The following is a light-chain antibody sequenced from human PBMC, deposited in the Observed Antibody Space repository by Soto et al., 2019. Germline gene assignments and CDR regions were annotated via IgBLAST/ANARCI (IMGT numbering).Light chain of an antibody. V-gene: IGLV2-23*02. CDR3: CSYAGDSYV. Sequence: QSVLTQPASVSGSPGQSITISCTGTNNEVGNYNLVSWYQQHPGKAPKLMIYDVSKRPSGVSNRFSGSKSGNTASLTISGLQADDEADYYCCSYAGDSYVFGTGTKVTVL. J-gene: IGLJ1*01. CDR2: DVS. CDR1: NNEVGNYNL.